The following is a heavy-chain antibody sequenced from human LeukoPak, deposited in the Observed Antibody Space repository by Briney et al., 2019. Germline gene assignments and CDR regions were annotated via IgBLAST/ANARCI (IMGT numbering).Heavy chain of an antibody. D-gene: IGHD3-10*01. CDR1: GYTFTSYG. J-gene: IGHJ5*02. CDR2: ISAYNGNT. Sequence: GASVKVSCKASGYTFTSYGISWVRQAPGQGLEWMGWISAYNGNTNYAQKLQGRVTMTTDTSTSTAYMELRSLRSDDTAVYYCARVHGSGSYYTVSGWFDPWGQGTLVTVSS. V-gene: IGHV1-18*01. CDR3: ARVHGSGSYYTVSGWFDP.